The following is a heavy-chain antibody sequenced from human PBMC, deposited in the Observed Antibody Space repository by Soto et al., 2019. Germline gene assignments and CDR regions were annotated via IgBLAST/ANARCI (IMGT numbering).Heavy chain of an antibody. V-gene: IGHV1-69*01. CDR3: ARKTPIRYCSSTSCYQYGMDV. CDR1: GGTFSSYA. Sequence: QVQLVQSGAEVKKPGSSVKVSCKASGGTFSSYAISWVRQAPGQGLEWMGGIIPIFGTANYAQKFQGRVTITADESTSTAYMELSSLRSEDTAVYYCARKTPIRYCSSTSCYQYGMDVWGQGTTVTVSS. J-gene: IGHJ6*02. D-gene: IGHD2-2*01. CDR2: IIPIFGTA.